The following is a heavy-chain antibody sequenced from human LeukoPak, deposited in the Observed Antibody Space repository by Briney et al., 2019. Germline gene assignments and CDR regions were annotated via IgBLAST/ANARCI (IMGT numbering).Heavy chain of an antibody. V-gene: IGHV4-31*03. CDR1: GGSISSGGYY. J-gene: IGHJ4*02. D-gene: IGHD5-12*01. CDR2: IYYSGST. Sequence: SQTLSLTCTVSGGSISSGGYYWSWIRQRPGKGLEWIGYIYYSGSTYYNPSLKSRVTISVDTSKNQFSLKLSSVTAADTAVYYCARISNSGYDLLSSGYFDYWGQGTLVTVSS. CDR3: ARISNSGYDLLSSGYFDY.